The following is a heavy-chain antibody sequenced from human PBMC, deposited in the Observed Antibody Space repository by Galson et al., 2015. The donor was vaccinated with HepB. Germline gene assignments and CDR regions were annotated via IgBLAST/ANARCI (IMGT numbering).Heavy chain of an antibody. V-gene: IGHV3-33*01. J-gene: IGHJ6*03. D-gene: IGHD6-6*01. CDR2: IWLDGTTK. CDR3: ARESYNTSSRGWYYHYYYMDV. Sequence: SLRLSCAASGFTFSSYGMQWVRQAPGKGLEWVAVIWLDGTTKYYADSVRGRFSISRDNSKKTLYLQMNSLRAEDTAVYYCARESYNTSSRGWYYHYYYMDVWGEGTTVTVSS. CDR1: GFTFSSYG.